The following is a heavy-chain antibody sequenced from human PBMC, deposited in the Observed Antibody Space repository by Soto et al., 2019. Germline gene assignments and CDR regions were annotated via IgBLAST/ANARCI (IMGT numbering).Heavy chain of an antibody. V-gene: IGHV3-53*01. Sequence: DVQLVESGGGLIQPGESLRLSCAAFGLTISGKKYVAWVRQAPGKGLEWVSALYDVDGSFYADSVKGRFTTSSDSSKTTVYLQRNDLRPDDTAVYYCATWHEREHAYDVWGQGTTVNVSS. CDR2: LYDVDGS. CDR3: ATWHEREHAYDV. CDR1: GLTISGKKY. J-gene: IGHJ3*01. D-gene: IGHD1-1*01.